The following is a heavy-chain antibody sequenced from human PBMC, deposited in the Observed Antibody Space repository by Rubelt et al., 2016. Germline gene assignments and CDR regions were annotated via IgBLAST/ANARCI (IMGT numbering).Heavy chain of an antibody. CDR3: ARLVGATNGAYYFDY. V-gene: IGHV4-31*03. Sequence: QVQLQESGPGLVKPSQTLSLTCTVSGGSISSGGYYWSWIRQHPGEGLEWVGYIYYSGSTYYNPSLKSRVTISVDTSKNQFSLKLSSVTAADTAVYYCARLVGATNGAYYFDYWGQGTLVTVSS. D-gene: IGHD1-26*01. CDR2: IYYSGST. J-gene: IGHJ4*02. CDR1: GGSISSGGYY.